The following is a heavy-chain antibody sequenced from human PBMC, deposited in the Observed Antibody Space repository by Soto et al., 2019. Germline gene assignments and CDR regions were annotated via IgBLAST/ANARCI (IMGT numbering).Heavy chain of an antibody. CDR2: IYYSGST. Sequence: PSVPLSVPSTVAGGSIRSRSYYWSWNRQAPGKGLEWIANIYYSGSTYHNPSLTSRVTISGDTSKNQFSLKLSSVTAADTAVYDCARLDTQGVLDYWVQGTLVPVSS. CDR1: GGSIRSRSYY. CDR3: ARLDTQGVLDY. J-gene: IGHJ4*02. V-gene: IGHV4-39*01. D-gene: IGHD2-2*02.